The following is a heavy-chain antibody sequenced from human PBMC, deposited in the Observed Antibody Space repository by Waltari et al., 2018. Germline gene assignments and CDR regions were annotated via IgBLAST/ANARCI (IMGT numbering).Heavy chain of an antibody. J-gene: IGHJ6*02. D-gene: IGHD4-17*01. V-gene: IGHV3-23*01. CDR3: AKDHVGDYSRDYYYGMDV. Sequence: EVQLLESGGGLVQPGGSLRLSCAASGFTFSSYAMSWVRQDPGKGLEWVSAISGSGGSTYYADSVKGRFTISRDNSKNTLYLQMNSLRAEDTAVYYCAKDHVGDYSRDYYYGMDVWGQGTTVTVSS. CDR1: GFTFSSYA. CDR2: ISGSGGST.